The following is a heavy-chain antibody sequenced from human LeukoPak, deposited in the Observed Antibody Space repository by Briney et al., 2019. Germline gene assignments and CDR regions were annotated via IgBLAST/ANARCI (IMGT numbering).Heavy chain of an antibody. CDR2: IYYTGST. CDR1: GASIISGGYY. CDR3: ARDPIAYCGADCYSD. Sequence: KASETLSLTCTVSGASIISGGYYWSWMRQHPGKGLEWIGYIYYTGSTYYNPSLKNRLTISIDTPKSQFSLKLTSVTAADTAVYYCARDPIAYCGADCYSDWGQGTLVTVSS. D-gene: IGHD2-21*02. V-gene: IGHV4-31*03. J-gene: IGHJ4*02.